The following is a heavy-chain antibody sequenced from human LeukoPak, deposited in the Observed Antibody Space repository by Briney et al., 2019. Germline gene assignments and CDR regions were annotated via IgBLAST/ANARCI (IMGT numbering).Heavy chain of an antibody. V-gene: IGHV1-8*03. Sequence: GASVKVSCKASGYTFTSYDINWVRQATGQGLEWMGWMNPNSGNTGYAQKFQGRVTITRNTSISTAYMELSSLRSEDTAVYYCARGWVAARRRPVDYWGQGTLVTVSS. D-gene: IGHD6-6*01. J-gene: IGHJ4*02. CDR2: MNPNSGNT. CDR3: ARGWVAARRRPVDY. CDR1: GYTFTSYD.